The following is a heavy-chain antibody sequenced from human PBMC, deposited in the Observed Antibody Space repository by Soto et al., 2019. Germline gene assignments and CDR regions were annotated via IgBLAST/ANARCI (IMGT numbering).Heavy chain of an antibody. J-gene: IGHJ6*02. CDR1: GGTFSSYA. CDR3: ASRRYSSSWTHPSYYYYGMDV. CDR2: IIPIFGTA. V-gene: IGHV1-69*01. D-gene: IGHD6-13*01. Sequence: QVQLVQSGAEVKKPGSSVKVSCKASGGTFSSYAISWVRQAPGQGLEWMGGIIPIFGTANYAQKFQGRVTITADESTRKAYMELSSLRSEDTAVYYCASRRYSSSWTHPSYYYYGMDVWGQGTTVTVSS.